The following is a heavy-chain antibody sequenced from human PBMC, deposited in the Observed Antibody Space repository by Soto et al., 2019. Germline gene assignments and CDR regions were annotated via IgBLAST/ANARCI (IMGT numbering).Heavy chain of an antibody. V-gene: IGHV4-59*02. J-gene: IGHJ5*02. CDR1: GASVGTGY. CDR3: AKSYYDTTGFAVDP. D-gene: IGHD3-22*01. CDR2: MYYSGSF. Sequence: SETLSHTCTVSGASVGTGYWSWIRQPPGKGLEWIGFMYYSGSFNYNPSLRSRVTISVDTSKNQFSLKVTSVTADDTAVYFCAKSYYDTTGFAVDPWGLVTLVTVS.